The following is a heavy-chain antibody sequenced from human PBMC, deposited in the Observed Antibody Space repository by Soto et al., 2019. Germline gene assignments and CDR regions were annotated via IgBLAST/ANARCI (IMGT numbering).Heavy chain of an antibody. CDR3: ARGGVVVVSYALDA. D-gene: IGHD2-21*01. CDR2: VYNSGST. V-gene: IGHV4-59*01. Sequence: SETLSLTCSVSGGFISNYYWTWIRQSPGKGLEWIGYVYNSGSTKYNPSLKSRVSISIDTSKNQFSLKLSSVTAADTAVYYCARGGVVVVSYALDAWGQGXTVTVYS. J-gene: IGHJ6*02. CDR1: GGFISNYY.